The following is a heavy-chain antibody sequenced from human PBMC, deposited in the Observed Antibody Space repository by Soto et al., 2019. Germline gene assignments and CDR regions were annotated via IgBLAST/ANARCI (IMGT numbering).Heavy chain of an antibody. Sequence: PSETLSLTCAVYGGSFSGYYWSWIRQPPGKGLEWIGEINHSGSTNYNPSLKSRVTISVDTSKNQFSLKLSSVTAADTAVYYCARDPCDGSGSYYPDDAFDIWGQGTMVTVSS. D-gene: IGHD3-10*01. CDR2: INHSGST. CDR3: ARDPCDGSGSYYPDDAFDI. V-gene: IGHV4-34*01. J-gene: IGHJ3*02. CDR1: GGSFSGYY.